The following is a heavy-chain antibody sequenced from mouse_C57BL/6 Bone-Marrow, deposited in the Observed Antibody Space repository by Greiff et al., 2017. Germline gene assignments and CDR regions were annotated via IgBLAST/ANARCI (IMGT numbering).Heavy chain of an antibody. CDR3: AGWLLRGWFAY. Sequence: QVQLQQSGAELVKPGASVKLSCKASGYTFTSYWMHWVKQRPGQGLEWIGMIHPNSGSTNYNEKFKSKATLTVDKSSSTAYMQLSSLTSEDSAVYYWAGWLLRGWFAYWGQGTLVTVSA. J-gene: IGHJ3*01. D-gene: IGHD2-3*01. V-gene: IGHV1-64*01. CDR1: GYTFTSYW. CDR2: IHPNSGST.